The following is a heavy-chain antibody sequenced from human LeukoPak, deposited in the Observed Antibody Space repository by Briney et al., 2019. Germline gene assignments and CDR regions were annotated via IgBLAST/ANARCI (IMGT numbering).Heavy chain of an antibody. Sequence: ASVKVSCKASGGTFSSYAISWVRQAPGQGLEWMGGIIPIFGTANYAQKLQGRVTMTTDTSTSTAYMELRSLRSDDTAVYYCARGIPGYCSSTTCYPGAYWGQGTLVTVSS. CDR3: ARGIPGYCSSTTCYPGAY. V-gene: IGHV1-69*05. CDR2: IIPIFGTA. J-gene: IGHJ4*02. D-gene: IGHD2-2*03. CDR1: GGTFSSYA.